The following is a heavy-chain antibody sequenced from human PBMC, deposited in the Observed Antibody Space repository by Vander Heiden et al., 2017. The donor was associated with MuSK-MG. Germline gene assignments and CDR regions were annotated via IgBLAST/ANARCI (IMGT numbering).Heavy chain of an antibody. CDR2: IDAYGTNT. Sequence: EVQLVEPGGGLVQPGGSLRLSCAASGFTFTTYWMHWVRQAPGKGLVWVSLIDAYGTNTFYADSVKGRFTISRDNAKNMLYLQMNSLGAEDTALYYCARDVAGLSPLDSWGQGTLVTVSS. J-gene: IGHJ4*02. D-gene: IGHD6-19*01. CDR3: ARDVAGLSPLDS. V-gene: IGHV3-74*01. CDR1: GFTFTTYW.